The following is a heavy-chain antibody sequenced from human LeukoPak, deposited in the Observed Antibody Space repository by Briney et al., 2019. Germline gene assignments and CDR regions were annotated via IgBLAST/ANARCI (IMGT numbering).Heavy chain of an antibody. CDR3: ARSPYGSGSRTSYYFDY. Sequence: SQTLSLTCTVSGGSISSGGYYWSWIRQHPGQGLEWIGYIYYSGSTYYNPSLKSRVTISVDTSKNQFSLKLSSVTAADTAVYYCARSPYGSGSRTSYYFDYWGQGTLVTVSS. J-gene: IGHJ4*02. CDR1: GGSISSGGYY. D-gene: IGHD3-10*01. V-gene: IGHV4-31*03. CDR2: IYYSGST.